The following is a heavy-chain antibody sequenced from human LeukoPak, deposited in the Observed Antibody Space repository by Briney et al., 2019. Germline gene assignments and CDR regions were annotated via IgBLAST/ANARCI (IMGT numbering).Heavy chain of an antibody. J-gene: IGHJ4*02. V-gene: IGHV1-8*01. CDR2: MSPNSGDT. CDR1: GYTFTSYD. CDR3: ARGPPNWGYNY. Sequence: ASVKVSCKASGYTFTSYDFNWVRQATGQRPEWMGWMSPNSGDTGYAQKFQDRVTMTRNTSISTAYMELSSLRSDDTAVYYCARGPPNWGYNYWGPGTLVTVSS. D-gene: IGHD7-27*01.